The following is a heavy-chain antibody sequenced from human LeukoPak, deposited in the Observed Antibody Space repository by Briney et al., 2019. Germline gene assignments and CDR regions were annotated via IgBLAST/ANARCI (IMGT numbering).Heavy chain of an antibody. D-gene: IGHD6-13*01. CDR1: GYTFTSYG. CDR3: ARIAGYYYYGMDV. Sequence: ASVKVSCKASGYTFTSYGISWVRQAPGQGLEWMGWISAYNGNTNYAQKLQGRVTMTTDTSTSTAYMELSSLRSEDTAVYYCARIAGYYYYGMDVWGQGTTVTVSS. V-gene: IGHV1-18*01. CDR2: ISAYNGNT. J-gene: IGHJ6*02.